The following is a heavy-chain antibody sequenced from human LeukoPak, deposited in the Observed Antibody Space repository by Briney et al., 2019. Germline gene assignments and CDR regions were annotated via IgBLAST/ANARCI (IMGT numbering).Heavy chain of an antibody. CDR1: GYTFTDRY. J-gene: IGHJ6*03. CDR2: INPNSGGT. CDR3: ARLYSGYRAYQYYMDV. D-gene: IGHD5-12*01. Sequence: ASVKVSCKASGYTFTDRYIHWVRQAPGQGLEWMGWINPNSGGTNYAQKFQGRVIMTRDTSISTAYMELSRLRSDDTAVYYCARLYSGYRAYQYYMDVWGKGTTVTISS. V-gene: IGHV1-2*02.